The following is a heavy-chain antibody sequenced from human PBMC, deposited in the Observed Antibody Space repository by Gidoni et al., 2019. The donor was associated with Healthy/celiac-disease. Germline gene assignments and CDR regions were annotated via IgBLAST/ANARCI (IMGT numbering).Heavy chain of an antibody. CDR1: GFTFSSYA. D-gene: IGHD2-2*01. Sequence: EVQLLESGGGLVQPGGSIRLSCAASGFTFSSYAMSWVRQAPGKGLEWVSAISGSGGSTYYADSVKGRFTISRDNSKNTLYLQMNSLRAEDTAVYYCAKPLASCWSIDYWGQGTLVTVSS. CDR2: ISGSGGST. CDR3: AKPLASCWSIDY. J-gene: IGHJ4*02. V-gene: IGHV3-23*01.